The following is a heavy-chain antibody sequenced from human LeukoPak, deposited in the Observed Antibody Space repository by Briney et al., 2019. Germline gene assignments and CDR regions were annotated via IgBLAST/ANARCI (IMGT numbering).Heavy chain of an antibody. Sequence: SETLSLTCTVSGGSISSGGYYWSWIRQHPGKGLEWIGYIYYSGSTYYNPSLKSRVTISVDTSKNQFSLKLSSVTAADTAVYYCAGDSSGYDTYIDYWGQGTLVTVSS. D-gene: IGHD5-12*01. V-gene: IGHV4-31*03. CDR1: GGSISSGGYY. J-gene: IGHJ4*02. CDR2: IYYSGST. CDR3: AGDSSGYDTYIDY.